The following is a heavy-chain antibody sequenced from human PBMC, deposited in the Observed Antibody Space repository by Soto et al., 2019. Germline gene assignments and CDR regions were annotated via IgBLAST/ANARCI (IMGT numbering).Heavy chain of an antibody. CDR2: IWYDGSGK. CDR1: GFTFRNHG. Sequence: QVQLVESGGGVVQPGRSLRLSCEGSGFTFRNHGMHWIRQSPGKGLEWLAVIWYDGSGKYYADSVKGRFTISRDNSKNTLYLQMNSLKVEDTAIYYCARWSNNKVVDPWGQGTVVTVS. CDR3: ARWSNNKVVDP. V-gene: IGHV3-33*01. D-gene: IGHD1-1*01. J-gene: IGHJ5*02.